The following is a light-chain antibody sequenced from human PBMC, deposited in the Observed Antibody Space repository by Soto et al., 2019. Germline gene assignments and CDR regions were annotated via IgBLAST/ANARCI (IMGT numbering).Light chain of an antibody. CDR1: QGVSNY. V-gene: IGKV1-8*01. CDR2: AAS. J-gene: IGKJ1*01. Sequence: AIRMTQSPSSLSASTGDGVTITCRATQGVSNYLAWYQQKPGQAPKVLLHAASTLQGGVPSRFSGSGSGTDFPRTISGLQSDDFATYYCQQYYSYPWTFGQGTKVDI. CDR3: QQYYSYPWT.